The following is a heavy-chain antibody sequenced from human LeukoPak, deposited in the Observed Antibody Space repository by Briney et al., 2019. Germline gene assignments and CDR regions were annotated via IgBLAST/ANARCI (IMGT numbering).Heavy chain of an antibody. V-gene: IGHV4-39*07. CDR3: ARLGMAISNFDY. D-gene: IGHD5-24*01. CDR2: IYYSGST. CDR1: GGSISSSSYY. Sequence: SETLSLTCTVSGGSISSSSYYWGWIRQPPGTGLEWIGSIYYSGSTYYNPSLKSRVTISVDTSKNQFSLKLSSVTAADTAVYYCARLGMAISNFDYWGQGTLVTVSS. J-gene: IGHJ4*02.